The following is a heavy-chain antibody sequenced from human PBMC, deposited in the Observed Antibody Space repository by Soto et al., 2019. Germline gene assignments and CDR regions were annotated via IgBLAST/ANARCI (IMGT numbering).Heavy chain of an antibody. J-gene: IGHJ4*02. Sequence: ASVKVSCKASGYTFTGHYIHWVRQAPEQGPEWMGEIGPESGATRYAQKFQGRVTMTRDMSITTVYMELNNLSPDDTAVYYCGRGRSGQIVVFYWGQGTPVTVSA. V-gene: IGHV1-2*02. CDR1: GYTFTGHY. D-gene: IGHD2-15*01. CDR2: IGPESGAT. CDR3: GRGRSGQIVVFY.